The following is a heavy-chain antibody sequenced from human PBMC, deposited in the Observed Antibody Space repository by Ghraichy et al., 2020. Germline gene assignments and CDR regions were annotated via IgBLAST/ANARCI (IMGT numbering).Heavy chain of an antibody. CDR2: TSGSDGVT. D-gene: IGHD4/OR15-4a*01. CDR3: ARGSVVSCFGATCYPIDY. J-gene: IGHJ4*02. CDR1: GFIFTNYA. V-gene: IGHV3-23*01. Sequence: LSRTCAASGFIFTNYAMSWVRQAPGKRLEWIAATSGSDGVTYHADSVKGRFTISRDNTNNMLYLQMNSLRAEDTAMYYCARGSVVSCFGATCYPIDYWGQGTLVTVSS.